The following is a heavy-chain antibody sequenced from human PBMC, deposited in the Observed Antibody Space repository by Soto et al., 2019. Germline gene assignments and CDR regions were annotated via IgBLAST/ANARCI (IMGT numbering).Heavy chain of an antibody. V-gene: IGHV1-69*13. CDR1: GGTFSSYA. Sequence: ASVKVSCKASGGTFSSYAISWVRQAPGQGLEWMGGIIPIFGTANYAQKFQGRVTITADESTSTAYMELSSLRSEDTAVYYCARDWVENYYGSGSYHQIREYYGMDFWGKGTTVTVSS. CDR3: ARDWVENYYGSGSYHQIREYYGMDF. CDR2: IIPIFGTA. D-gene: IGHD3-10*01. J-gene: IGHJ6*04.